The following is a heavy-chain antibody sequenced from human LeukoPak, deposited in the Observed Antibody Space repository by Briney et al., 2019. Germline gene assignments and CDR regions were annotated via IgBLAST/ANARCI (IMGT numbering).Heavy chain of an antibody. CDR2: IIPIFGTA. V-gene: IGHV1-69*06. Sequence: ASVKVSCKASGYTFTSYGISWVRQAPGQGLEWMGWIIPIFGTANYAQKFQGRVTITADKSTSTAYMELSSLRSEDTAVYYCARGFNSGSYWSLWYYYYYMDVWGKGTTVTVSS. CDR3: ARGFNSGSYWSLWYYYYYMDV. J-gene: IGHJ6*03. D-gene: IGHD1-26*01. CDR1: GYTFTSYG.